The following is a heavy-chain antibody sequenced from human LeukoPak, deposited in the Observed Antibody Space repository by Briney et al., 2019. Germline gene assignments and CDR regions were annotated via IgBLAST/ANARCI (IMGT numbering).Heavy chain of an antibody. CDR3: ARETPDAFDV. CDR2: VKPYNGNT. V-gene: IGHV1-18*01. D-gene: IGHD4-23*01. CDR1: GYKFTSYD. Sequence: ASVKVSCKASGYKFTSYDIAWVRQAPGQGLEWMGWVKPYNGNTNYAPRLQGRVSVTTDTSTSTAYMEVRNLRSGDTAVYFCARETPDAFDVWGQGTTITVSS. J-gene: IGHJ3*01.